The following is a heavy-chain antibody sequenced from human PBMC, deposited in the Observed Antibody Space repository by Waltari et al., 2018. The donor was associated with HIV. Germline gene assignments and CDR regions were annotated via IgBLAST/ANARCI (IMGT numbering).Heavy chain of an antibody. CDR3: ASPFYSDSTTYYYGLDY. CDR1: GFTFSSFG. D-gene: IGHD3-22*01. J-gene: IGHJ4*02. V-gene: IGHV3-30-3*01. Sequence: QVQLVESGGGVVQPGRSRRLSCTASGFTFSSFGMHWVRQAPGKGVGWVAVRSNGGSSKYYADSVKGRFTISRDNSKNTLYRHMNSLRAEDTAVYYCASPFYSDSTTYYYGLDYWGQGTLVTVSS. CDR2: RSNGGSSK.